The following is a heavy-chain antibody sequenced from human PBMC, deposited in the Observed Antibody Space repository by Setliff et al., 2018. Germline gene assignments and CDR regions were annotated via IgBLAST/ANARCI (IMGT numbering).Heavy chain of an antibody. Sequence: ASVKVSCKASGYTFTDKAIHWVRQAPGQRLEWMGWNHAGNGITEYSQDFQGRVSITRDTSANTVYMELSSLRSEDMAVYYCASTGTHSTNAFDIWGQGTMVTVSS. D-gene: IGHD2-8*02. CDR3: ASTGTHSTNAFDI. J-gene: IGHJ3*02. CDR1: GYTFTDKA. CDR2: NHAGNGIT. V-gene: IGHV1-3*02.